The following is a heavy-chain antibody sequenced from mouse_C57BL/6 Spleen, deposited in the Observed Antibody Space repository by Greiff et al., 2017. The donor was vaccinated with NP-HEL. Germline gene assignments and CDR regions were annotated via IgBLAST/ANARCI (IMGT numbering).Heavy chain of an antibody. Sequence: VQLQQPGAELVKPGASVKLSCKASGYTFTSYWMHWVKQRPGQGLEWIGMIHPNSGSTNYNEKFKSKATLTVDKSSSTAYMQLSSLTSEDSAVYYCATTVVATGVMDYWGQGTSVTVSS. D-gene: IGHD1-1*01. CDR2: IHPNSGST. V-gene: IGHV1-64*01. CDR1: GYTFTSYW. J-gene: IGHJ4*01. CDR3: ATTVVATGVMDY.